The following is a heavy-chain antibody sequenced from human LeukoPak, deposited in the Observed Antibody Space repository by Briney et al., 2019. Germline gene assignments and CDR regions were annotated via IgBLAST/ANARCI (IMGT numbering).Heavy chain of an antibody. CDR2: IYPGDSDT. CDR3: SRLGVVGLTTYLVS. CDR1: GYIFTKYW. D-gene: IGHD1-26*01. J-gene: IGHJ4*02. Sequence: AESLKISCQASGYIFTKYWSGWARTMPGKGLEWMGIIYPGDSDTRYSPSFEGQVTISADKSINTAYLELSSLKASDTTTYRCSRLGVVGLTTYLVSWGQGTLVTVSA. V-gene: IGHV5-51*01.